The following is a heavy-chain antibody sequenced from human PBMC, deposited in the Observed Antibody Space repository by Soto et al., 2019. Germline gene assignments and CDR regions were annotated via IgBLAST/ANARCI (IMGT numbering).Heavy chain of an antibody. CDR1: GGSFSGYY. D-gene: IGHD4-17*01. Sequence: PSETLSLTCAIYGGSFSGYYWSWIRQHPGKGLEWIGYIYYSGSTYYNPSLKSRVTISVGTSKNQFSLKLSSVTAADTAVYYCARNPTVWGQGTLVTVSS. CDR3: ARNPTV. V-gene: IGHV4-31*11. J-gene: IGHJ4*02. CDR2: IYYSGST.